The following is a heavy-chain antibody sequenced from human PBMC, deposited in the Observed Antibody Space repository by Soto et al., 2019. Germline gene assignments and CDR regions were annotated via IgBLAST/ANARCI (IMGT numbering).Heavy chain of an antibody. J-gene: IGHJ4*02. V-gene: IGHV3-23*01. CDR1: GFIFGNYH. CDR3: GIVTQNASPRRAY. Sequence: GGSLRLSCAVSGFIFGNYHTSWVHQAPGKGPEWVSGISESGGGTYYADSVKGRVTISRDNSKDTLFLQMNSLRAEDTAMYYCGIVTQNASPRRAYWGQGTLVTVSS. D-gene: IGHD2-21*02. CDR2: ISESGGGT.